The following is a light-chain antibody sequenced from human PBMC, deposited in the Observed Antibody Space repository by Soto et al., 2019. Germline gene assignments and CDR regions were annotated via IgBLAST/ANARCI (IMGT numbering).Light chain of an antibody. CDR3: SSYTSSSTL. Sequence: QSALTQPASVSGSPGQSIIISCTGTSSDVGGYNYVSWYQQHPGKAPKLMIYEVSNRPSGVSNRFSGSKSGNTASLTISGLQAEDEADYYCSSYTSSSTLFGGGTKVTVL. CDR1: SSDVGGYNY. CDR2: EVS. J-gene: IGLJ2*01. V-gene: IGLV2-14*01.